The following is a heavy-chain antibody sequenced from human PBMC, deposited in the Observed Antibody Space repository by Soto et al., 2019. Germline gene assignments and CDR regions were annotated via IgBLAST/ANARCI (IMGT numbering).Heavy chain of an antibody. CDR1: GFSLSTSGVG. D-gene: IGHD3-22*01. Sequence: QITLKESGPTLVKPTQTLTLTCTFSGFSLSTSGVGVGWIRQPPGKALEWLALIYWDDNKRYSPSLKTRPTIPKDPSKNQVDLTMTNMDPVDTATYYCAHRIVTNNWFDPWGQGTLVTVSS. CDR3: AHRIVTNNWFDP. J-gene: IGHJ5*02. CDR2: IYWDDNK. V-gene: IGHV2-5*02.